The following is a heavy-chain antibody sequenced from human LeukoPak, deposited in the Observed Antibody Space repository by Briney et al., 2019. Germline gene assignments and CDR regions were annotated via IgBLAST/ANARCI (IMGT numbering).Heavy chain of an antibody. Sequence: GGSLRLSCTASGFTFGDYAMSWVRQAPGKGLEWVGFIRSKAYGGTTEYAASVKGRFTISRDDSRSIAYLQMNSLKTEDTAVYYCTRVIVGANIRFDPWGQGTLVTVSS. CDR3: TRVIVGANIRFDP. D-gene: IGHD1-26*01. CDR2: IRSKAYGGTT. CDR1: GFTFGDYA. J-gene: IGHJ5*02. V-gene: IGHV3-49*04.